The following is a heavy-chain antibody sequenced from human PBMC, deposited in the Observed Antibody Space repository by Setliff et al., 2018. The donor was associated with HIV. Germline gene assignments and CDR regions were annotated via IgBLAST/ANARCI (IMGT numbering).Heavy chain of an antibody. CDR2: FYTSGST. D-gene: IGHD3-10*01. CDR3: ARGGGRVVRGLIGMYYFDY. Sequence: SETLSLTCTVSGGSIRNEDYFWSWIRQPAGKGLEWIGRFYTSGSTNYNPPFKSRVTISEGTSENQFSLKLTSVTAADTAIYDCARGGGRVVRGLIGMYYFDYWGQGILVTVSS. CDR1: GGSIRNEDYF. J-gene: IGHJ4*02. V-gene: IGHV4-61*02.